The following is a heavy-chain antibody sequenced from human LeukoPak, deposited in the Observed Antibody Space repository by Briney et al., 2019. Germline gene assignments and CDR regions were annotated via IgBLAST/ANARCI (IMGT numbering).Heavy chain of an antibody. D-gene: IGHD6-19*01. Sequence: TGGSLRLSCAASGFTFSSYAMSWLRQAPGKGLEWVSSISGSYGTTYYADSVKGRFTISRDNSKNTLYLQMNSLRAEDTAVYYCARVLGGWFDYWGQGTLVTVSS. CDR3: ARVLGGWFDY. CDR1: GFTFSSYA. V-gene: IGHV3-23*01. CDR2: ISGSYGTT. J-gene: IGHJ4*02.